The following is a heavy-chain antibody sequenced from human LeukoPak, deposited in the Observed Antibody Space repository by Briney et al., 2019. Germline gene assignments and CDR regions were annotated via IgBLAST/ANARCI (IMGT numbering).Heavy chain of an antibody. CDR1: GFTFSSYA. J-gene: IGHJ4*02. D-gene: IGHD6-13*01. V-gene: IGHV3-23*01. CDR3: AKDLWAGWQLVRVFDY. CDR2: ISGSGGST. Sequence: GGSLRLSCAASGFTFSSYAMSWVRQAPEKGLEWVSAISGSGGSTYYADSVKGRFTISRDNSKNTLYLQMNSLRAEDTAVYYCAKDLWAGWQLVRVFDYWGQGTLVTVSS.